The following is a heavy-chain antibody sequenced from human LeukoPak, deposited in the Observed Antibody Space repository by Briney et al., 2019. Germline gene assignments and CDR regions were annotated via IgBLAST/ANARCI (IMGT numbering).Heavy chain of an antibody. V-gene: IGHV4-39*07. CDR2: IYYSGST. J-gene: IGHJ2*01. Sequence: SETLSLTCTVSGGSISSSSYYWGWLRQPPGKGLEWLGSIYYSGSTYYNPSLKSRVTISVDTSKNQFSLKLSSVTAADTAVYYCARAVELTTVVRDWYFDLWGRGTLVTVSS. CDR3: ARAVELTTVVRDWYFDL. CDR1: GGSISSSSYY. D-gene: IGHD4-23*01.